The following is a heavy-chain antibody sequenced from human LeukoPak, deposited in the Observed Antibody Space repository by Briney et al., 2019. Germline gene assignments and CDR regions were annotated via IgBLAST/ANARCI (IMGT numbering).Heavy chain of an antibody. Sequence: PGGSLRLSCAASGFTFSSYSMNWVRQAPGKGLEWVSYISSSSSTTNYADSVKGRFTISRDNAKSSLYLQMNSLRDEDSAVYYCATSNWDWGQGTLVTVSS. J-gene: IGHJ4*02. CDR1: GFTFSSYS. V-gene: IGHV3-48*02. D-gene: IGHD1-1*01. CDR2: ISSSSSTT. CDR3: ATSNWD.